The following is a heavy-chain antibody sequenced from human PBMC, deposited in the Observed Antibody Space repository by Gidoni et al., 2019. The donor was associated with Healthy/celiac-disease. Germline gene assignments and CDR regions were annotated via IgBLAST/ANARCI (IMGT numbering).Heavy chain of an antibody. V-gene: IGHV4-34*01. D-gene: IGHD5-18*01. J-gene: IGHJ2*01. CDR3: ARGKSYGYWYCDL. Sequence: QVHLQQWGAGLLKPSEPLSLTCAVYGGSFSGYYCSWIRQPPGKGLEWIGEINHSGSTNYNPSLKSRVTISVDTSKNQFSLKLSSVTAADTAVYYCARGKSYGYWYCDLWGRGTLVTVSA. CDR1: GGSFSGYY. CDR2: INHSGST.